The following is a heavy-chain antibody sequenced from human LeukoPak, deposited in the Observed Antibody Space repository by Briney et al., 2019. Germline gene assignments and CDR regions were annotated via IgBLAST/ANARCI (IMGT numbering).Heavy chain of an antibody. CDR3: ARGVAGTHSSGNWFDP. J-gene: IGHJ5*02. D-gene: IGHD6-19*01. Sequence: ASVKVSCKASGYTFTAYYIHWVRQAPGQGLEWMGIINPSGGSTSYAQKFQGRVTMTRDMSTSTVYMELSSLRSEDTAVYYCARGVAGTHSSGNWFDPWGQGTLVTVSS. CDR2: INPSGGST. CDR1: GYTFTAYY. V-gene: IGHV1-46*01.